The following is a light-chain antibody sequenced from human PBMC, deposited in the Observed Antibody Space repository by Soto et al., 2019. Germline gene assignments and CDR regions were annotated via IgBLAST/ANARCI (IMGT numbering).Light chain of an antibody. Sequence: QSALTQPASVSGSPGQSITISCTGTSSDFGGYNSVSWYQQHPGKAPKLMIYEVSNRPSGVSNRFSGSKSGNTASLTISGLQAEDEADYYCSSYTSSSTLVFGGGTKVTVL. CDR3: SSYTSSSTLV. CDR2: EVS. CDR1: SSDFGGYNS. J-gene: IGLJ2*01. V-gene: IGLV2-14*01.